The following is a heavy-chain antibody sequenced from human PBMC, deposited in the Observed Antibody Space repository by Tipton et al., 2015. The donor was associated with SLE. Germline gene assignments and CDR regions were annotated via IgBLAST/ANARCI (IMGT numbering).Heavy chain of an antibody. CDR2: IQTTGSS. V-gene: IGHV4-4*07. D-gene: IGHD6-19*01. CDR3: ARDLFGRLAVAGHNWFDP. Sequence: TLSLTCTVSGVSIRTFYWSWIRQSAGKGLQWIGHIQTTGSSNYNPSLKSRVTMSVDTAKNQFSLKLTSVTAADTAVYYCARDLFGRLAVAGHNWFDPWGPGALVTVSS. J-gene: IGHJ5*02. CDR1: GVSIRTFY.